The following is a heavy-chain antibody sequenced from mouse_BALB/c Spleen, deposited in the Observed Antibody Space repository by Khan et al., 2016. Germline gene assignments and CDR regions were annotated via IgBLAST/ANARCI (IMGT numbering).Heavy chain of an antibody. CDR2: IYPGNTDV. V-gene: IGHV1-5*01. Sequence: VQLQQSGTVLARPGASVKMSCKASGYTFSNYWMHWMKQRPGQGLEWIGVIYPGNTDVTYNQKFKGKAELTAVASTNTAYMELSSLTTEDSAVYYCTRVDTTGYAWFAYWGQGTLVTVSA. J-gene: IGHJ3*01. D-gene: IGHD3-2*01. CDR3: TRVDTTGYAWFAY. CDR1: GYTFSNYW.